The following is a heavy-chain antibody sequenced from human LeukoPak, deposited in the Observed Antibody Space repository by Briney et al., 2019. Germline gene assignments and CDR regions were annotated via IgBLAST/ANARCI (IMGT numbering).Heavy chain of an antibody. CDR1: GGSISSYS. Sequence: TSETLSLTCTVSGGSISSYSWSWIRQPAGKGLEWIGRIYTSGSTNYNPSLKSRVTMSVDTSKNQFSLKLSSVTAADTAVYYCARDYYDSSGYTYYMDVWGKGTTVTVSS. V-gene: IGHV4-4*07. CDR3: ARDYYDSSGYTYYMDV. J-gene: IGHJ6*03. CDR2: IYTSGST. D-gene: IGHD3-22*01.